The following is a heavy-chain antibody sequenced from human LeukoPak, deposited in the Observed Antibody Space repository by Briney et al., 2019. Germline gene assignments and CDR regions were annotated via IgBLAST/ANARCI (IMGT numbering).Heavy chain of an antibody. D-gene: IGHD2-21*02. CDR2: ISGNTGST. CDR1: GYTFTGYY. J-gene: IGHJ4*02. V-gene: IGHV1-2*02. Sequence: ASIKVSCKTSGYTFTGYYIHWVRQAPGQGLEWMGWISGNTGSTNYAQKFQDRVTMTRDTSISTAYMDLNRLRSDDTAVYFCARVGPDCGGDCYSNWGQGTLVTVSS. CDR3: ARVGPDCGGDCYSN.